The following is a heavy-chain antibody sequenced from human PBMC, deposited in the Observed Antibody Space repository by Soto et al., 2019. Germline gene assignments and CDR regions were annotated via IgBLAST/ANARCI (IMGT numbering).Heavy chain of an antibody. CDR3: ARDLGTGWSLDS. V-gene: IGHV3-21*01. Sequence: GGSPRLSCAASKLTFSTYSFNWVRQAPGKGLEWVSGISSTSGHIFYADSVKGRFTISRDNAKNSLYLQMNSLRAEDTAVYYCARDLGTGWSLDSWGLGTLVTVSS. D-gene: IGHD6-19*01. J-gene: IGHJ4*02. CDR2: ISSTSGHI. CDR1: KLTFSTYS.